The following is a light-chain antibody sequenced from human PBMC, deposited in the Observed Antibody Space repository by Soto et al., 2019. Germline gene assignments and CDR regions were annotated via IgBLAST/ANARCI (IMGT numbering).Light chain of an antibody. CDR1: QSISNY. V-gene: IGKV1-39*01. J-gene: IGKJ5*01. CDR2: AAS. CDR3: HQSFSSPQIT. Sequence: DIQMTQSPSSLSASVGDRVTITCRASQSISNYLSWYQQKPGKAPKLLIYAASSLQSGVPSRFSGGGSGTDFTLTISSLQPEDFATYYCHQSFSSPQITFGQGTRLEIK.